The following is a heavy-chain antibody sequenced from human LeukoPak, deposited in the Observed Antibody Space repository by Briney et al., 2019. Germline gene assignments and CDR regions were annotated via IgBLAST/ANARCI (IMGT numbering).Heavy chain of an antibody. CDR3: ARDPDILTGYPHYYFDY. Sequence: ASVTVSCKASGYTFTSYYIHWVRQAPGQGLEWMGIINPSGGGTSYAQKFQGRVTMTRDTSTSTVYMEVSSLRSEDTAVYYCARDPDILTGYPHYYFDYWGQGTLVTVSS. J-gene: IGHJ4*02. V-gene: IGHV1-46*01. D-gene: IGHD3-9*01. CDR1: GYTFTSYY. CDR2: INPSGGGT.